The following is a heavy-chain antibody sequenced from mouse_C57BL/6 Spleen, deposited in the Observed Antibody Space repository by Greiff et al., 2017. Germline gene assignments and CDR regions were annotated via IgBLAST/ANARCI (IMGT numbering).Heavy chain of an antibody. CDR1: GYTFTSYW. J-gene: IGHJ2*01. CDR3: ARDTTVYFDY. V-gene: IGHV1-55*01. D-gene: IGHD1-1*01. Sequence: VQLQQPGAELVKPGASVKMSCKASGYTFTSYWITWVKQRPGQGLEWIGDIYPGSGSPNYTEKFKSKATLTVDTSSSKDYMQLSSLTSEDSAVYYCARDTTVYFDYWGQGTTLTVSS. CDR2: IYPGSGSP.